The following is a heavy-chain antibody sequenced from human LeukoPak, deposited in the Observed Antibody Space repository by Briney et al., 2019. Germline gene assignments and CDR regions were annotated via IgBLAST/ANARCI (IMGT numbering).Heavy chain of an antibody. CDR2: IKSDGTNT. D-gene: IGHD1-26*01. CDR1: GFIFSSYW. J-gene: IGHJ4*02. Sequence: PGGSLRLSCAASGFIFSSYWMHWVRQAPGKGLVWVSRIKSDGTNTNYADSVKGRVTISRDNAKNTLHLQMNSLRADDTAVYYCAKGGASLFDYWGQGTLVTVSS. CDR3: AKGGASLFDY. V-gene: IGHV3-74*01.